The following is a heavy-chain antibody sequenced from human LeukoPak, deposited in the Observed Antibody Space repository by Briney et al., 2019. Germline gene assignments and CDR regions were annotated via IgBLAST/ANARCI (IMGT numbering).Heavy chain of an antibody. CDR2: ISYDGSNK. Sequence: GGSLRLSCAASGFTFSSYAMHWVRQAPGKGLEWVAVISYDGSNKYYADSVKGRFTISRDNSKNTLYLQMNSLRAEDTAVYYCAKDMTTWGYPPTHYWGQGTLVTVSS. CDR1: GFTFSSYA. CDR3: AKDMTTWGYPPTHY. J-gene: IGHJ4*02. D-gene: IGHD5-12*01. V-gene: IGHV3-30-3*01.